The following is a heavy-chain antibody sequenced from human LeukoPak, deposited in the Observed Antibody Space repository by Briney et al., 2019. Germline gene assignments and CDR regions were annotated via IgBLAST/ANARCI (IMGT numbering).Heavy chain of an antibody. CDR1: GFTFSSYA. Sequence: GRSLRLSCAASGFTFSSYAMHWVRQAPGKGLEWVAVISYDGSNKYYADSVKGRFTISRDNSKNTLHLQMNSLRAEDTAVYYWARDTIVAAGFFDYWGQGTLVTVSS. D-gene: IGHD6-13*01. CDR3: ARDTIVAAGFFDY. J-gene: IGHJ4*02. CDR2: ISYDGSNK. V-gene: IGHV3-30-3*01.